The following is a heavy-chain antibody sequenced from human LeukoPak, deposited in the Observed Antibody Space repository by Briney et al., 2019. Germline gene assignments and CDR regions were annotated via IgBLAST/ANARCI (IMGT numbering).Heavy chain of an antibody. CDR3: ARGRGTGTPYYFDY. V-gene: IGHV1-18*01. CDR1: GYTFTSYG. CDR2: ISAYNGNT. Sequence: ASVTVSCKASGYTFTSYGISWVRQAPGQGLEWVGWISAYNGNTNYAQKLQGRVTMTTDTSTSTAYMELRSLRSDDTAVYYCARGRGTGTPYYFDYWGQGTLVTVSS. D-gene: IGHD1-1*01. J-gene: IGHJ4*02.